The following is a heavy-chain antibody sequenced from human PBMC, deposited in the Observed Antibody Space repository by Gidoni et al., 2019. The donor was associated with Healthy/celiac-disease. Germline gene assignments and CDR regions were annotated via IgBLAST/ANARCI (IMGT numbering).Heavy chain of an antibody. CDR2: ISWNSGSI. J-gene: IGHJ3*02. V-gene: IGHV3-9*01. Sequence: EVQLVESGGGLVQSGRSLRLSCAASGFTFDDYAMPWVRQAPGKGLEWVSGISWNSGSICYADSVKGRFTISRDNAKNSLYLQMNSLRAEDTALYYCAKDTSPSGSAFDIWGQGTMVTVSS. CDR1: GFTFDDYA. CDR3: AKDTSPSGSAFDI. D-gene: IGHD3-10*01.